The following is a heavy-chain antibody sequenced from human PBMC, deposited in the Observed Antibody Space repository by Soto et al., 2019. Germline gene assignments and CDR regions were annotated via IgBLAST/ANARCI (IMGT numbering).Heavy chain of an antibody. J-gene: IGHJ4*02. D-gene: IGHD3-22*01. CDR1: GYTLTELS. CDR2: FDPEDGET. CDR3: ATRVAGYYDSSGLVDY. V-gene: IGHV1-24*01. Sequence: ASVKVSCKVSGYTLTELSMHWVRQAPGKWLEWMGGFDPEDGETIYAQKFQGRVTMTEDKSTDTAYMELSSLRSEDTAVYYCATRVAGYYDSSGLVDYWGQGTLVTVSS.